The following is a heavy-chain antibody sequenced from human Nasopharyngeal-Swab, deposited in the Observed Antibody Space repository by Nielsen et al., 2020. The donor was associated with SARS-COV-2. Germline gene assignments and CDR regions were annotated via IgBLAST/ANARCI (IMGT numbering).Heavy chain of an antibody. V-gene: IGHV4-59*08. D-gene: IGHD1-26*01. J-gene: IGHJ4*02. Sequence: SETLSLTCTVSGGSILNYYWSWIRQPPGKGLEYIGYIYYSGNTNYNPSLKSRVTISVDTSKNQSSLKLSSVTAADTAVYYCARQPKVGATHYFDYWGQGTLVTVSS. CDR1: GGSILNYY. CDR2: IYYSGNT. CDR3: ARQPKVGATHYFDY.